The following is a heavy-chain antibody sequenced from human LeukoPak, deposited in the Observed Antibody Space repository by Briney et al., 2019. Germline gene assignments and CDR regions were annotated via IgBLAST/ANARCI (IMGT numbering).Heavy chain of an antibody. V-gene: IGHV3-23*01. J-gene: IGHJ6*03. CDR2: ISGSGGST. Sequence: PGGSLRLSCAASGFTFSIYAMSWVRQAPGKGLEWVSAISGSGGSTYYADSVKGRFTISRDNSKNTLYLRMNSLRAEDTAVYYCAKDSRPGAPRYYMDVWGKGTTVTVSS. CDR1: GFTFSIYA. D-gene: IGHD4/OR15-4a*01. CDR3: AKDSRPGAPRYYMDV.